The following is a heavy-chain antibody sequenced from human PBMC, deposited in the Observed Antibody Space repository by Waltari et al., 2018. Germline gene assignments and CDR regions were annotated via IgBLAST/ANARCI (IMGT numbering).Heavy chain of an antibody. CDR2: IYHSGST. J-gene: IGHJ4*02. CDR3: ARAYYSSSSCMDY. D-gene: IGHD6-6*01. Sequence: QVQLQESGPGLVKPSETLSLTCPVSGYSISSGYYWGWIRQPPGKGLEWIGSIYHSGSTYYNPSLKSRVTISVDTSKNQFSLKLSSVTAADTAVYYCARAYYSSSSCMDYWGQGTLVTVSS. V-gene: IGHV4-38-2*02. CDR1: GYSISSGYY.